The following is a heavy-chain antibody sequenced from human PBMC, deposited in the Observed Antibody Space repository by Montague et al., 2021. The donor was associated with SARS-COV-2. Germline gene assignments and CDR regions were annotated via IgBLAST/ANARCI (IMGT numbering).Heavy chain of an antibody. Sequence: SETLSLTCSVSGVSVNNYYWAWIRQPPEKGLEWIGYIYYTGSTNYNPSLRNRITISIDTSANQFYLKLRSVTPADTAVYYCVRDFYDTSDYFQGTFDVWGHGTVVSVSS. D-gene: IGHD3-22*01. CDR1: GVSVNNYY. J-gene: IGHJ3*01. V-gene: IGHV4-59*02. CDR3: VRDFYDTSDYFQGTFDV. CDR2: IYYTGST.